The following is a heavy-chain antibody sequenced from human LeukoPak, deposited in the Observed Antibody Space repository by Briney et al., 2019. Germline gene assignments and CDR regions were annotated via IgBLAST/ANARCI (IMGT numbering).Heavy chain of an antibody. CDR3: ARGAGGCNSYYYMDV. J-gene: IGHJ6*03. CDR2: IKPDGSEK. D-gene: IGHD5-12*01. Sequence: GGSLRLSCDASGFTFSNYWMSWVRQAPGKGLEWVANIKPDGSEKYYVDSVKGRFTISRDSAMKSLHLQMNSLRAEDTAFYYCARGAGGCNSYYYMDVWGKGTAVTVSS. V-gene: IGHV3-7*01. CDR1: GFTFSNYW.